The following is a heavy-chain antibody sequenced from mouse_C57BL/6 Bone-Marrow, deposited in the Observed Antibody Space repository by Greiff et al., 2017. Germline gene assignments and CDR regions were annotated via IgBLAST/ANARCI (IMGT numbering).Heavy chain of an antibody. CDR2: IDPENGDT. CDR3: TTELAWFAY. J-gene: IGHJ3*01. CDR1: GFNIKDDY. D-gene: IGHD4-1*01. Sequence: DVQLVESGAELVRPGASVKLSCTASGFNIKDDYMHWVKQRPEQGLEWIGWIDPENGDTEYASKFQGKATITADTSSNTAYLQLSSLTSEDTAVYYCTTELAWFAYWGQGTLVTVSA. V-gene: IGHV14-4*01.